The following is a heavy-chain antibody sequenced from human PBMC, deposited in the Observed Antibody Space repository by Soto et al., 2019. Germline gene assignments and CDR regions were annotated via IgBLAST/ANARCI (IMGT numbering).Heavy chain of an antibody. V-gene: IGHV1-69*01. J-gene: IGHJ4*02. CDR3: ARDSSSWYFFDY. CDR2: IIPLWGST. CDR1: GGTLSSFA. Sequence: QVQLVQSGAEVKKPGSSVKVSCKASGGTLSSFAISWERQAPGQGLEWIGGIIPLWGSTSYAQKFQGRVTITADESTNTAYMELNGLRSEDTAVYYCARDSSSWYFFDYWGQGTLVTVSS. D-gene: IGHD6-13*01.